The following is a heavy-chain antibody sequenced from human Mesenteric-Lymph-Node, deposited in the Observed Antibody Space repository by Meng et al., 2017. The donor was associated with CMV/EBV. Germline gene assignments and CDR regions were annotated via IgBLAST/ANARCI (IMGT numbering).Heavy chain of an antibody. CDR2: ISGSGGTT. CDR1: GLMFSSYA. Sequence: GGSLRLSCAASGLMFSSYAMSWVRQAPGKGLGWVSVISGSGGTTYYADSVQGRFTISRDNSKNTLYLQMNSLRVEDTAVYYCAKGPLADIWGSYRSSFDYWGQGTLVTVSS. D-gene: IGHD3-16*02. J-gene: IGHJ4*02. V-gene: IGHV3-23*01. CDR3: AKGPLADIWGSYRSSFDY.